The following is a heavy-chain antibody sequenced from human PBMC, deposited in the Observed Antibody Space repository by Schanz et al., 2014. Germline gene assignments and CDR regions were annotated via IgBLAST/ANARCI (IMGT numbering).Heavy chain of an antibody. CDR3: ARHGGWLLERFDY. Sequence: QVQLQESGPRLVKPSETLSLTCTVSGGSISGYYWSWIRQPPGKGLEWIGYIYSSGTTRYNPSLKGGVSISRDASRNQFSLTLTSVPAADTAVYYCARHGGWLLERFDYWGQGTLVTVSS. J-gene: IGHJ4*02. CDR1: GGSISGYY. D-gene: IGHD5-12*01. CDR2: IYSSGTT. V-gene: IGHV4-59*08.